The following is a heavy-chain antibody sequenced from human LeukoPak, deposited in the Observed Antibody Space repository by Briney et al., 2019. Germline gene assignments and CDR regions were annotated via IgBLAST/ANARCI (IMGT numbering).Heavy chain of an antibody. J-gene: IGHJ4*02. Sequence: PGGSLRLSCAASGFTFTTYWMHWVRQAPGKGLVWVSHINSDGSITSYVDSVKGRFTVSRDNAKNTLYLQMNGLRAEDTAVYYCARVVCSSTSCATVDYWGQGTLVTVSS. CDR2: INSDGSIT. D-gene: IGHD2-2*01. V-gene: IGHV3-74*01. CDR3: ARVVCSSTSCATVDY. CDR1: GFTFTTYW.